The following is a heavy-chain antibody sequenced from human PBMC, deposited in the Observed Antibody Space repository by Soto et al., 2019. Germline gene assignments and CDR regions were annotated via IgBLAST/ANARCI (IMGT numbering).Heavy chain of an antibody. D-gene: IGHD3-3*01. CDR3: ARDPSLTTFGVAKVGIDV. CDR2: ISYDGNHK. V-gene: IGHV3-30-3*01. J-gene: IGHJ6*02. Sequence: QVQLGESGGGVVQPGGSLRLSCAASGFTFSIHAMHWVRQAPCKGLEWVAVISYDGNHKYYADSVKGRFTISRANSKNTLYLQMNGLRAEDTAVHYCARDPSLTTFGVAKVGIDVWGHGTTVTVSS. CDR1: GFTFSIHA.